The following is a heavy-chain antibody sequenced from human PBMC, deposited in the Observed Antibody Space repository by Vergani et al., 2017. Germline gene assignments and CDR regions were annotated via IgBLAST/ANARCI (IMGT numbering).Heavy chain of an antibody. CDR3: ARDLGYYDSSPDY. V-gene: IGHV3-21*01. CDR1: GFTFSSYS. CDR2: ISSSSSYI. D-gene: IGHD3-22*01. Sequence: EVQLVESGGGLVQPGGSLRLSCAASGFTFSSYSMNWVRQAPGKGLEWVSSISSSSSYIYYADSVKGRFTISRDNAKNSLYLQMNSLRAEDTAVYYCARDLGYYDSSPDYWGQGTLVTVSS. J-gene: IGHJ4*02.